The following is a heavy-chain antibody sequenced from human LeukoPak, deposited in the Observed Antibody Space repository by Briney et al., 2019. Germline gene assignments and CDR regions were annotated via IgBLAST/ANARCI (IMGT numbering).Heavy chain of an antibody. V-gene: IGHV4-59*01. J-gene: IGHJ5*02. CDR2: IYYSGST. D-gene: IGHD6-13*01. CDR3: ARAPGYSSSWYVGFWFDP. Sequence: PSETLSLTCTVSGGSISSYYWSWIRQPPGKGLEWIGYIYYSGSTNYNPSLKSRVTISVDTSKNQFSLKLSSVTAAGTAVYYCARAPGYSSSWYVGFWFDPWGQGTLVTVSS. CDR1: GGSISSYY.